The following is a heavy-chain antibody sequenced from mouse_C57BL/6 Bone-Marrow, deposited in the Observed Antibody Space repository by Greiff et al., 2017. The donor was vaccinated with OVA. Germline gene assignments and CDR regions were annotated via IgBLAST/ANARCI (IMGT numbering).Heavy chain of an antibody. CDR3: ARDGGYWYCDV. CDR1: GFTFSSYA. J-gene: IGHJ1*03. V-gene: IGHV5-4*01. CDR2: ISDGGSYT. Sequence: EVNVVESGGGLVKPGGSLKLSCAASGFTFSSYAMSWVRQTPEKRLEWVATISDGGSYTYYPDNVKGRFTISRDNAKNNLYLQMSHLKSEDTAMYYCARDGGYWYCDVWGTGTTVTVSS.